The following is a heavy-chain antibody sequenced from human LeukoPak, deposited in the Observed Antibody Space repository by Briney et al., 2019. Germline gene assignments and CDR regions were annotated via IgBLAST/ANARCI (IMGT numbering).Heavy chain of an antibody. J-gene: IGHJ4*02. V-gene: IGHV3-30*04. CDR2: ISYDGSNK. D-gene: IGHD2-2*01. CDR3: ARDGSGFRGYCSSTSCSFDY. CDR1: GFTFSSYA. Sequence: GRSLRLSCAASGFTFSSYAMPWVRQAPGKGLKWMAVISYDGSNKYYADSVKGRFTISRDNSKNTLYLQMNSLRAEDTAVYYCARDGSGFRGYCSSTSCSFDYWGQGTLVTVSS.